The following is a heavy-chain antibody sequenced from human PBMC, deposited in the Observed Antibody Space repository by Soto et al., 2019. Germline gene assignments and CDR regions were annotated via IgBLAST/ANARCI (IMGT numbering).Heavy chain of an antibody. Sequence: PGASVKVSCKASGGTFSSYTISWVRQAPGQRLEWMGWINIGSGNTEYSQNFQDRITITRDTSASTVYTELSGLRSEDTAVYFRARDGGDCGYRLAYYYYIGMDVWGQGTAVTVSS. V-gene: IGHV1-3*04. D-gene: IGHD5-12*01. J-gene: IGHJ6*02. CDR1: GGTFSSYT. CDR2: INIGSGNT. CDR3: ARDGGDCGYRLAYYYYIGMDV.